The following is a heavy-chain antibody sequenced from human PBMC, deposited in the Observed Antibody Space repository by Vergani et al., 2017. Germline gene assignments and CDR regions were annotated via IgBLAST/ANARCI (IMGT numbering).Heavy chain of an antibody. CDR3: EREGGEIDY. CDR2: TYYRSKWYT. CDR1: GDSVSSNSAT. J-gene: IGHJ4*02. V-gene: IGHV6-1*01. D-gene: IGHD3-10*01. Sequence: QVQLQQSGPGLVKPSQTLSLTCAISGDSVSSNSATWIWIRQSPSRGLEWLGRTYYRSKWYTDYAVSVKSRITINPDTSKNQYSLQLNSVAPEDSAVYYCEREGGEIDYWGQGTLVTVSS.